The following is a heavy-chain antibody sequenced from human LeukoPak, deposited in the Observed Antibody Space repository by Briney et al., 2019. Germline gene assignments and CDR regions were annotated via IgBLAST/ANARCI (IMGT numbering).Heavy chain of an antibody. CDR2: INWNGGST. V-gene: IGHV3-20*04. Sequence: PGGSLRLSCAASGFTFDDYGMSWVRQAPGKGLEWVSGINWNGGSTGYADSVEGRFTISRDNAKNPLYLQMNSLRAEDTAFYYCARDLRSGERYFVPYYFDYWGQGTLVTVSS. J-gene: IGHJ4*02. CDR1: GFTFDDYG. D-gene: IGHD3-9*01. CDR3: ARDLRSGERYFVPYYFDY.